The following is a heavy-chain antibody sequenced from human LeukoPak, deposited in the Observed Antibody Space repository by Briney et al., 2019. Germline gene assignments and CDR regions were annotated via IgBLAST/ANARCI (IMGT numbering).Heavy chain of an antibody. D-gene: IGHD6-13*01. J-gene: IGHJ4*02. CDR3: ARDDVGIAAAGGIY. CDR2: IYTSGNT. CDR1: GDSISSVNYY. Sequence: SQTLSLTCTVSGDSISSVNYYWSWIRQPAGKGLEWIGRIYTSGNTNYNPSLKSRVTMSLDTSKNLLSLNLSSVTAADTAVYYCARDDVGIAAAGGIYWGQGTLVTVSS. V-gene: IGHV4-61*02.